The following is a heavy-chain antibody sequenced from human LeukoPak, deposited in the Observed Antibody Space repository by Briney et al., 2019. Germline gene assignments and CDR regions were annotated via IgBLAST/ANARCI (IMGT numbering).Heavy chain of an antibody. CDR2: IYYSEST. CDR3: ARGAWFGRTYYYYYYMDV. D-gene: IGHD3-10*01. Sequence: SETLSLTCTVSGGSISSYYWSWIRQPPGKRLEWIGYIYYSESTNYNPSLKSRVTISVDTSKNQFSLKLSSVTAADTAVYYCARGAWFGRTYYYYYYMDVWGKGTTVTISS. CDR1: GGSISSYY. V-gene: IGHV4-59*01. J-gene: IGHJ6*03.